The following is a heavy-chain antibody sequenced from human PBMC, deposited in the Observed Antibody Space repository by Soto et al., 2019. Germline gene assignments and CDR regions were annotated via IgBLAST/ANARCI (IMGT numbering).Heavy chain of an antibody. D-gene: IGHD1-1*01. CDR2: IYYSGST. CDR3: ASRYGYSFDY. CDR1: GVSISSGNYY. J-gene: IGHJ4*02. V-gene: IGHV4-61*01. Sequence: SETLSLTCTVSGVSISSGNYYWSRIRQLPGKGLEWIGYIYYSGSTNYNPSLKSRVTISVDTSKNQFSLKLSSVTAADTAVYYCASRYGYSFDYWGQGTLVTVSS.